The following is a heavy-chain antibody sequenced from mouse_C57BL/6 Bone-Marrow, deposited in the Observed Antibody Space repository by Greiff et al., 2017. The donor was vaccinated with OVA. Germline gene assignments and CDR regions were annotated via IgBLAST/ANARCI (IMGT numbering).Heavy chain of an antibody. Sequence: EVKLVESGGGLVQPKGSLKLSCAASGFSFNTYAMNWVRQAPGKGLEWVARIRSKSNNYATYYADSVKDRFTISRDDSESMLYLQMNNLKTEDTAMYYCVRAYYYGSAAHCYAMDYWGQGTSVTVSS. V-gene: IGHV10-1*01. CDR1: GFSFNTYA. D-gene: IGHD1-1*01. J-gene: IGHJ4*01. CDR2: IRSKSNNYAT. CDR3: VRAYYYGSAAHCYAMDY.